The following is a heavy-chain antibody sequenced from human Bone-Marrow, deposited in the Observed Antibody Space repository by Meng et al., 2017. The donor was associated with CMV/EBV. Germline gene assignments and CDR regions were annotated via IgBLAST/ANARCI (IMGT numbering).Heavy chain of an antibody. CDR1: GYTFTSYY. CDR3: AREWPRTIFGGD. V-gene: IGHV1-46*01. J-gene: IGHJ4*02. Sequence: ASVKVSCKASGYTFTSYYMHWVRQAPGQGLEWMGIINPSGGSTSYAQNFQGRVTMTRDTSTSTVYMELSSLTSEDTAVYYCAREWPRTIFGGDWGQGTRVTVSS. D-gene: IGHD3-3*01. CDR2: INPSGGST.